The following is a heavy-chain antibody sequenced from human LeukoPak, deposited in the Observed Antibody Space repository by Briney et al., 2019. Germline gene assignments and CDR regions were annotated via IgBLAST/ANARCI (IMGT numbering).Heavy chain of an antibody. D-gene: IGHD2-2*01. CDR2: IYYSGST. J-gene: IGHJ5*02. CDR1: GGSISSGDYY. V-gene: IGHV4-30-4*01. CDR3: ARGGGLYCSSTSCYPGRDNWFDP. Sequence: PSQTLSLTCTVSGGSISSGDYYWSWIRQPPGKGLEWIGYIYYSGSTYYNPSLKSRVTISVDTSKYQFSLKLSSVAAADTAVYYCARGGGLYCSSTSCYPGRDNWFDPWGQGTLVTVSS.